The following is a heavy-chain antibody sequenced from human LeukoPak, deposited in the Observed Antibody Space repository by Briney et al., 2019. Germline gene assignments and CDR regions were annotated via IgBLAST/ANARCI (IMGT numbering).Heavy chain of an antibody. V-gene: IGHV1-18*01. CDR3: ARDAPYCSSTSCYLSTPLYYYYGMDV. Sequence: ASVKVSCKASGYTFTSYGISWVRQAPGQGLEWMGWISAYNGNTNYAQKLQGRVTMTTDTSTSTAYMELRSLRSDDTAVYYCARDAPYCSSTSCYLSTPLYYYYGMDVWGQGTTVTVSS. J-gene: IGHJ6*02. CDR1: GYTFTSYG. D-gene: IGHD2-2*01. CDR2: ISAYNGNT.